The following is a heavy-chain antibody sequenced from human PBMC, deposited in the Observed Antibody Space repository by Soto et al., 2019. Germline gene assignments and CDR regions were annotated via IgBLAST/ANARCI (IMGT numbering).Heavy chain of an antibody. CDR3: ARDHDTRAMDV. V-gene: IGHV4-59*01. CDR2: IYYSGNT. D-gene: IGHD3-22*01. Sequence: PSETLSRTCSVSGDSISSYYWSWIRQPPGKGLEWIGYIYYSGNTNYNPSLKSRVTISVDRSNNQFSLKLRSVTAADTAVYYCARDHDTRAMDVWGQGTTVTVSS. CDR1: GDSISSYY. J-gene: IGHJ6*02.